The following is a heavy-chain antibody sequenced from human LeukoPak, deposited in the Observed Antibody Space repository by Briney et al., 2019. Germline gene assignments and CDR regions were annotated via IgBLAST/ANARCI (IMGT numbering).Heavy chain of an antibody. D-gene: IGHD6-19*01. CDR1: GFAFSSYE. J-gene: IGHJ4*02. CDR2: IYSGGST. V-gene: IGHV3-66*01. CDR3: ARGRGSGWPFDY. Sequence: PGGSLRLSCAAPGFAFSSYEMNWVRQAPGKGLEWVSVIYSGGSTYYADSVKGRFTISRDSSKNTLYLQMNSLRAEDTAVYYCARGRGSGWPFDYWGQGTLVTVSS.